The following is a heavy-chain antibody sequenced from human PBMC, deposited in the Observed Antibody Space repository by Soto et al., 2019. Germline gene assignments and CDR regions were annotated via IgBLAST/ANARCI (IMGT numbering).Heavy chain of an antibody. J-gene: IGHJ4*02. V-gene: IGHV3-30*18. D-gene: IGHD6-19*01. CDR2: ISYDGSNK. CDR3: AKEGVRKAVAGAPPNKNFDY. Sequence: PGGSLRLSCAASGFTFSSYGMHWVRQAPGKGLEWVAVISYDGSNKYYADSVKGRFTISRDNSKNTLYLQMNSLRAEDTAVYYCAKEGVRKAVAGAPPNKNFDYWGQGTLVTVPQ. CDR1: GFTFSSYG.